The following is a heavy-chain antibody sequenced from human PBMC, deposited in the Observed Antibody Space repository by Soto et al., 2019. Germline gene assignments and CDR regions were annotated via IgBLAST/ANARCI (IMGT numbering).Heavy chain of an antibody. D-gene: IGHD5-18*01. J-gene: IGHJ6*02. V-gene: IGHV4-30-4*01. CDR3: GRGQTAIDV. CDR2: IYYSGST. CDR1: GGTFTTGDHF. Sequence: SETLSLTCSVSGGTFTTGDHFSSCVRQSPGKGLEWLGYIYYSGSTYYNPSLKGRVMMTIDTSTHQFSLNLSSVTAADTAVFYCGRGQTAIDVWGQGTTVT.